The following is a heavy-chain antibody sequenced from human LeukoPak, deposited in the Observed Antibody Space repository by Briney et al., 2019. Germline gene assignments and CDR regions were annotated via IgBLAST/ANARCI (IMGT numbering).Heavy chain of an antibody. CDR3: ARDAGRYFDWLLLGNYYYYYMDV. CDR2: ISPSGGST. D-gene: IGHD3-9*01. Sequence: ASVKVSCKAFGYTFTSNYMHWVRQAPGQGPEWMGVISPSGGSTTYAQKFQGRVTLTRDMSTSTDYLELSSLRSEDTAVYYCARDAGRYFDWLLLGNYYYYYMDVWGKGTTVTISS. CDR1: GYTFTSNY. V-gene: IGHV1-46*01. J-gene: IGHJ6*03.